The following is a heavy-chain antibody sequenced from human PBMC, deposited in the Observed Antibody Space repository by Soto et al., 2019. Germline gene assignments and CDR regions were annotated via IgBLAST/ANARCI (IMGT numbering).Heavy chain of an antibody. J-gene: IGHJ4*02. CDR3: AKVLAVAGELGLDY. Sequence: QPGGSLRLSCAASGFTFSSYAMSWVRQAPGKGLEWVSAISGSGGSTYYADSVKGRFTISRDNSKNTLYLQMNSLRAEDTAVYYCAKVLAVAGELGLDYWGQGTLVTVSS. D-gene: IGHD6-19*01. CDR2: ISGSGGST. CDR1: GFTFSSYA. V-gene: IGHV3-23*01.